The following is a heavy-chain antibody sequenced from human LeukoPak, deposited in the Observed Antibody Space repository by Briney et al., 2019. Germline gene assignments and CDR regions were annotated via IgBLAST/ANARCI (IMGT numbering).Heavy chain of an antibody. Sequence: PGGSLRLSCAASGFTFSSYGMHWVRQAPGKGLEWVAVISYDGSNKYYADSVKGRFTISRDSSKNMLYLQMNSLRAEDTAVYYCAKDASYSSTPFDYWGQGTLVTVSS. V-gene: IGHV3-30*18. D-gene: IGHD6-13*01. CDR1: GFTFSSYG. J-gene: IGHJ4*02. CDR2: ISYDGSNK. CDR3: AKDASYSSTPFDY.